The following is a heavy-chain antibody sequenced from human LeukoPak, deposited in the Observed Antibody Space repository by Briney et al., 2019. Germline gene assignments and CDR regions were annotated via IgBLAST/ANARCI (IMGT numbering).Heavy chain of an antibody. V-gene: IGHV7-4-1*02. Sequence: ASVKVSCKASGYTFTGYYMHWVRQAPGQGLEWMGWINTNTGNPTYAQGFTGRFVFSLDTSVGTAYLQISSLKAEDTAVYYCARDMGSGYDDYYYYMDVWGKGTTVTVSS. CDR3: ARDMGSGYDDYYYYMDV. D-gene: IGHD5-12*01. J-gene: IGHJ6*03. CDR1: GYTFTGYY. CDR2: INTNTGNP.